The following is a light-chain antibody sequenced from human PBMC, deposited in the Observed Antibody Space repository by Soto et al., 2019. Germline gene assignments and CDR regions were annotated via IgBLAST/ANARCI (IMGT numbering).Light chain of an antibody. V-gene: IGKV1-39*01. J-gene: IGKJ2*01. Sequence: DIQITQSQSSLSASVVDRVTITCRASQTISTYLNWYQQKPGKAPRLLIYDASSLLSGVPSRFSGSGSGTDFTLTIASLQPEDFSTYYCQQSDSTPYTFGQGT. CDR1: QTISTY. CDR3: QQSDSTPYT. CDR2: DAS.